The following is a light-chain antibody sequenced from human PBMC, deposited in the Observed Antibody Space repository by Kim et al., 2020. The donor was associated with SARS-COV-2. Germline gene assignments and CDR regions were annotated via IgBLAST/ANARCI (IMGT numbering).Light chain of an antibody. V-gene: IGKV5-2*01. J-gene: IGKJ2*01. CDR2: NSS. CDR3: LQHRSFPLT. Sequence: TTLTQSPPFVSATPGDAVTVACRATQDVADDVNWYQDRPGQPPLLLIENSSKRGPGVSPRFSGSGRGTDFSLTITDTHSEDAAYYFCLQHRSFPLTFGQGTKLEI. CDR1: QDVADD.